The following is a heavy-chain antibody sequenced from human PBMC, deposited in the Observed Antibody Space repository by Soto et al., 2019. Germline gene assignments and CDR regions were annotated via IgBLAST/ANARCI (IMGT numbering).Heavy chain of an antibody. Sequence: QVQLVQSGAEVKKPGASVKVSCKASGYTFTSYAIHWVRQAPGQRLEWMGWINADNGNTKYSQKFQDRVTITRDTSASTAYMRLSSLRSEDTAVYYCARELGGWSDYWGQGTRVTVSS. V-gene: IGHV1-3*01. D-gene: IGHD6-19*01. J-gene: IGHJ4*02. CDR1: GYTFTSYA. CDR3: ARELGGWSDY. CDR2: INADNGNT.